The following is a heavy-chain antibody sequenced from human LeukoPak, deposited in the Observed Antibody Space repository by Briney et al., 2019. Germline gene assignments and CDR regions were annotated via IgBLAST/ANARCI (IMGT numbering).Heavy chain of an antibody. CDR1: GGSVSSGSYY. V-gene: IGHV4-61*01. Sequence: SETLSLTCTVSGGSVSSGSYYWSWIRQPPGKGLEWIGYIYYSGSTNYNPSLKSRVTISVDTSKNQFSLKLSSVTAADTAVYYCARHRRGNPFDYWGQGTLVTVSS. CDR2: IYYSGST. J-gene: IGHJ4*02. CDR3: ARHRRGNPFDY.